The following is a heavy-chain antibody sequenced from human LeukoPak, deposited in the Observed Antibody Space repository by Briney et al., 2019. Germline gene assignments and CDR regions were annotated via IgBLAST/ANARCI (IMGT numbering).Heavy chain of an antibody. CDR3: AKEDIAVNGFPFDS. Sequence: QPGGSLILSCAASGFTFNFYEMIWLGPAPGKGPAGVSYISSSGRSIYYADSVKSRFTISRDNAKNSLYLQMNSLTVEDTAIYYCAKEDIAVNGFPFDSWGQGTMVTVSS. CDR2: ISSSGRSI. D-gene: IGHD6-19*01. V-gene: IGHV3-48*03. CDR1: GFTFNFYE. J-gene: IGHJ4*02.